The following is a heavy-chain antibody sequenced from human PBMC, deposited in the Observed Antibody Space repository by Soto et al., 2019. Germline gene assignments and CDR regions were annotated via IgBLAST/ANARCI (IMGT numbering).Heavy chain of an antibody. D-gene: IGHD2-2*02. V-gene: IGHV1-2*04. CDR2: INPNSGGT. Sequence: QVQLVQSGAEVKKPGASVKVSCKASGYTFTGYYMHWVRQAPGQGLEWMGWINPNSGGTNYAQKLQGWVTMTRDTSISTAYMELSRLRSDDTAVYYCARNYCSSTSCYSYYYGMDVWGQGTTVTVSS. CDR1: GYTFTGYY. CDR3: ARNYCSSTSCYSYYYGMDV. J-gene: IGHJ6*02.